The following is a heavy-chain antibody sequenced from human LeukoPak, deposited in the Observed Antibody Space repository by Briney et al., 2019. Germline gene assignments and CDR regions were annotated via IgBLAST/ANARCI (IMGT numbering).Heavy chain of an antibody. V-gene: IGHV3-53*01. CDR3: VISPNTYYFDY. CDR1: GVTVSSHY. Sequence: GGSLRLSCAASGVTVSSHYMSWVRQAPGKGLEWVSVIYSGGSTHYADSVKGRFTISRDSSKNTLYLQMNSLRAEDTAVYYCVISPNTYYFDYWGQGTLVTVSS. D-gene: IGHD2-2*02. J-gene: IGHJ4*02. CDR2: IYSGGST.